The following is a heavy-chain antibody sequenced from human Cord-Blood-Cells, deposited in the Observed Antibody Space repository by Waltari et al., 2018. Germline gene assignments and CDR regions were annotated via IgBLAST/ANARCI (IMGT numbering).Heavy chain of an antibody. D-gene: IGHD6-6*01. CDR3: ARSRNFDY. CDR1: GGSIRSSSYY. Sequence: QLQLQESGPGLVKPSETLSLTCTVSGGSIRSSSYYWGWIRPPPGKGREWLGSIYYSGSTYYNPALKSRVTISVDTSKNQFSLKLSSVTAADTAVYYCARSRNFDYWGQGTLVTVSS. V-gene: IGHV4-39*01. J-gene: IGHJ4*02. CDR2: IYYSGST.